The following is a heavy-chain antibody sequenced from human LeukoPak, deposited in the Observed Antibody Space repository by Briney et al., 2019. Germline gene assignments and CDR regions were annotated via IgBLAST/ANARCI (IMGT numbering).Heavy chain of an antibody. D-gene: IGHD3-10*01. CDR1: GYIFSSYA. V-gene: IGHV3-23*01. Sequence: PGGSLRLSCEASGYIFSSYAMSWVRQAPGKGLEWVSVISNSGATTDYADSAKGRFTISRDNSKNTLSLQMNSLRAEDTAVYYCAKEELYYYGSGTYYTLAPFDYWGQGTLVTVSS. CDR2: ISNSGATT. J-gene: IGHJ4*02. CDR3: AKEELYYYGSGTYYTLAPFDY.